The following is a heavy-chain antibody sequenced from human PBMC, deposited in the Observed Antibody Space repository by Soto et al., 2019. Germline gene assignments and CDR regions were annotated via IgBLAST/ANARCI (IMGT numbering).Heavy chain of an antibody. CDR2: ISYDGSNK. Sequence: GGSLRLSCAASGFTFSSYGMHWARQAPGKGLEWVAVISYDGSNKYYADSVKGRFTISRDNSKNTLYLQMNSLRAEDTAVYYCAKDHGIQLWSPPVVLDDYGMDVWGQGTTVTVSS. J-gene: IGHJ6*02. V-gene: IGHV3-30*18. D-gene: IGHD5-18*01. CDR1: GFTFSSYG. CDR3: AKDHGIQLWSPPVVLDDYGMDV.